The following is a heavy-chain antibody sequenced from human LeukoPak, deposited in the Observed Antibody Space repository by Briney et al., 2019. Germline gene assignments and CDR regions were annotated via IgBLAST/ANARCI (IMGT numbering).Heavy chain of an antibody. CDR3: VKGHYYGSGTPTFDY. V-gene: IGHV3-64D*06. CDR1: GFTFSSYA. D-gene: IGHD3-10*01. J-gene: IGHJ4*02. CDR2: ISSNRGST. Sequence: GGSLRLSCSASGFTFSSYAMHWVRQAPGKGLEYVSAISSNRGSTYYADSVKGRFTISRDNSKNTLYLQMSSLRAEDTAVYYCVKGHYYGSGTPTFDYWGQGTLVTVSS.